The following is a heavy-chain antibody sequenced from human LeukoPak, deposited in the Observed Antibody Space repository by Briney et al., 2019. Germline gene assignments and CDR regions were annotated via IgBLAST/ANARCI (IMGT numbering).Heavy chain of an antibody. D-gene: IGHD2-2*01. CDR2: INHSGST. CDR3: AMRVVGYCSSTSCYPFDY. CDR1: GGSFSGYY. Sequence: SETLSLTCAVYGGSFSGYYWSWLRQPPGKGREWIGEINHSGSTNYHPSPKSRVTITVDTSKNQFSLKLSSVTAADTAVYYCAMRVVGYCSSTSCYPFDYWGQGTLVTVSS. J-gene: IGHJ4*02. V-gene: IGHV4-34*01.